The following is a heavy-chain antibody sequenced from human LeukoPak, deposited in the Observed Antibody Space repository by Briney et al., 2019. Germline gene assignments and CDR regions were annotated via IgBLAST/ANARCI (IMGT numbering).Heavy chain of an antibody. Sequence: SETLSLTCTVSGGPISSYYWSWIRQPPGKGLEWIGYIYYSGSTNYNPSLKSRVTISVDTSKNQFSLKLSSVTAADTAVYYCARDNSYGYFDYWGQGTLVTVSS. CDR3: ARDNSYGYFDY. CDR2: IYYSGST. V-gene: IGHV4-59*01. CDR1: GGPISSYY. J-gene: IGHJ4*02. D-gene: IGHD5-18*01.